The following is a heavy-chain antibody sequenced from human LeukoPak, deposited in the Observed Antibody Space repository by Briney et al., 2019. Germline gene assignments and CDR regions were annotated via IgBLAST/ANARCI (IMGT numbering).Heavy chain of an antibody. D-gene: IGHD1/OR15-1a*01. CDR2: ITDSGSRT. CDR1: GFTFSYYA. J-gene: IGHJ3*02. CDR3: ALRGTTALNAFDI. V-gene: IGHV3-23*01. Sequence: GGSLRLSCAASGFTFSYYAMTWVRQAPGKGPEWVSGITDSGSRTSYAGSVKGRFTISRDNSKNTLFLQMSSLRAEDTALYYCALRGTTALNAFDIWGQGTMVTVSS.